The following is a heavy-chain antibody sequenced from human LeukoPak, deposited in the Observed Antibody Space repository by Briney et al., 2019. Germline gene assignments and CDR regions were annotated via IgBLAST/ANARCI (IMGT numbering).Heavy chain of an antibody. CDR1: GGSISSSNW. Sequence: SGTLSLTCAVSGGSISSSNWWSWVRQPPGKGLEWIGEIYRSGSANYNPSLKSRVTISVDKSKNQFSLRLSSVTAADTAVYYCARTTYYDSSRGAFDIWGQGTMVTVSS. V-gene: IGHV4-4*02. D-gene: IGHD3-22*01. CDR3: ARTTYYDSSRGAFDI. J-gene: IGHJ3*02. CDR2: IYRSGSA.